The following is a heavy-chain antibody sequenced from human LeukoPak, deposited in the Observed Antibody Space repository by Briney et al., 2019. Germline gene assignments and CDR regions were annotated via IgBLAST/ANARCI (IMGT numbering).Heavy chain of an antibody. D-gene: IGHD3-10*01. CDR2: ISSSGSTI. CDR1: GFTFSSYW. J-gene: IGHJ4*02. Sequence: GGSLRLSCAASGFTFSSYWMSWVRQAPGKGLEWVSYISSSGSTIYYADSVKGRFTISRDNAKNSLYLQMNSLRAEDTAVYYCARELWFGELVSRGDYWGQGTLVTVSS. CDR3: ARELWFGELVSRGDY. V-gene: IGHV3-48*04.